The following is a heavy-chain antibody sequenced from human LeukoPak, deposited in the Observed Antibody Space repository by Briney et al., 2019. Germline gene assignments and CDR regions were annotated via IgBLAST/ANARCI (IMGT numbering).Heavy chain of an antibody. J-gene: IGHJ4*02. CDR1: GFTFSDYY. D-gene: IGHD1-14*01. CDR3: AKSPPGVSVFNPYYFDY. CDR2: IYSGGST. V-gene: IGHV3-53*01. Sequence: GGSLRLSCAASGFTFSDYYMSWVRQAPGKGLEWVSVIYSGGSTYYADSVKGRFTISRDNSKNTLYLQMNSLRAEDTAVYYCAKSPPGVSVFNPYYFDYWGQGTLVTVSS.